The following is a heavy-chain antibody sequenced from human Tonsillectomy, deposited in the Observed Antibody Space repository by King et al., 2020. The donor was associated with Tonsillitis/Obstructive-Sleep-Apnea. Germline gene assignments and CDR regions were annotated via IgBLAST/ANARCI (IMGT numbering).Heavy chain of an antibody. V-gene: IGHV3-49*04. CDR2: VRSKAYGGTK. D-gene: IGHD2-2*01. CDR3: SRERWFRCSSTICSYWYFDL. CDR1: GFTFGDYA. Sequence: VQLVESGGGLVQPGRSLRLSCTASGFTFGDYAMSWVRQAPGKGLEWVGFVRSKAYGGTKEYAAYVKGRFTISRDDSKSIAYLKMNSLKTEDTAVYYCSRERWFRCSSTICSYWYFDLWGRGTLVTVSS. J-gene: IGHJ2*01.